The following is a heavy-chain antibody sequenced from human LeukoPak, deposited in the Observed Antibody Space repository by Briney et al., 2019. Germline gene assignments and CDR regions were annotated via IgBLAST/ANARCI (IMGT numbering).Heavy chain of an antibody. J-gene: IGHJ4*02. Sequence: PSQTLSLTCTVSGGSISSGSYYWSWIRQPAGKGLEWIGRIYTSGSTNYNPSLKSRVTISVDTSKNQFSLKLSSVTAADTAVYYCAGDYGALDYWGQGTLVTVSS. CDR3: AGDYGALDY. CDR1: GGSISSGSYY. D-gene: IGHD4-17*01. CDR2: IYTSGST. V-gene: IGHV4-61*02.